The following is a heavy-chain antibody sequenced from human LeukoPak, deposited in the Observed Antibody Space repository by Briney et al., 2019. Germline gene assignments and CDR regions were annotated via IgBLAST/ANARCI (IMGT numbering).Heavy chain of an antibody. Sequence: SETLSLTCTVSGGSISSYYWSWIRQPPGKGLEWIGYIYYSGSTNYNPSLKSRVTISVDTSKNQFSLKLSSVTAADTAVYYCARAALDYYDSSGYYLAPQHFDYWGQGTLVTVSS. CDR3: ARAALDYYDSSGYYLAPQHFDY. CDR2: IYYSGST. CDR1: GGSISSYY. J-gene: IGHJ4*02. D-gene: IGHD3-22*01. V-gene: IGHV4-59*01.